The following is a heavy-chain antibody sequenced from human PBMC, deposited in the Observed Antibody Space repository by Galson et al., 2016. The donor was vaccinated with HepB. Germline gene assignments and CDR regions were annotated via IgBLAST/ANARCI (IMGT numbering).Heavy chain of an antibody. V-gene: IGHV3-15*01. CDR3: TTSYYDLVTGVRRYFDL. D-gene: IGHD3-9*01. J-gene: IGHJ2*01. Sequence: SLRLSCAASGFNFKNVWMSWVRQAPGKGLEWVGRIKTKSDNETLDYAAPVKGRFTISRDDSSYTVYLQMKSMKTEDTAVYYCTTSYYDLVTGVRRYFDLWGRGTVVTVSS. CDR2: IKTKSDNETL. CDR1: GFNFKNVW.